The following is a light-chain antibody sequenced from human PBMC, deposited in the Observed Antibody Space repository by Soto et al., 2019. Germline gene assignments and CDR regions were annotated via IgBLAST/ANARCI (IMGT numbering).Light chain of an antibody. CDR3: QSYDSSLSGLV. CDR1: SSNIGAGYD. Sequence: QSALTQPPSVSGAPGQRVTISCTGSSSNIGAGYDVHWYQQLPGTAPKLLIYGNSNRPSGVPDRFSGSKSGTSASLVITGLQAEDEADYYCQSYDSSLSGLVFGGGTKVTVL. J-gene: IGLJ2*01. V-gene: IGLV1-40*01. CDR2: GNS.